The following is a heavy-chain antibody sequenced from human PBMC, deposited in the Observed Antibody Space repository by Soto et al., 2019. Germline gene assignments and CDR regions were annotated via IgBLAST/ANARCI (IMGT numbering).Heavy chain of an antibody. Sequence: QDQLVQSGVEVKKPGASVKVSCKASGYSFTNYGITWVRQAPGHGFEWMGWISAYNGNTNYAQKCQGRVTLTTDASTSTAYLEWRSLRSDDTAVYYCARDRGVAPPVAGNTHYYYYMDVWGKGTTVTVSS. CDR3: ARDRGVAPPVAGNTHYYYYMDV. D-gene: IGHD6-19*01. J-gene: IGHJ6*03. V-gene: IGHV1-18*01. CDR2: ISAYNGNT. CDR1: GYSFTNYG.